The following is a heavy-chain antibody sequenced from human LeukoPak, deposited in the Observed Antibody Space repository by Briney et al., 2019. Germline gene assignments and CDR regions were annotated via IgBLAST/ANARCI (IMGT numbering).Heavy chain of an antibody. J-gene: IGHJ4*02. Sequence: GGSLRLSCAASGFTFSSYGMHWVRQAPGKGLEWVAFIRYDGSNKYYADSVKGRFTISRGNSKNTLYLQMNSLRAEDTAVYYCAKELNYYDSSGYYIRWGQGTLVTVSS. CDR2: IRYDGSNK. V-gene: IGHV3-30*02. D-gene: IGHD3-22*01. CDR3: AKELNYYDSSGYYIR. CDR1: GFTFSSYG.